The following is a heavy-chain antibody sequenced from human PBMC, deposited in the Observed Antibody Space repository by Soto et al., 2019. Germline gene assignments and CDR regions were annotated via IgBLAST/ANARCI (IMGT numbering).Heavy chain of an antibody. J-gene: IGHJ5*02. D-gene: IGHD3-22*01. V-gene: IGHV4-31*03. CDR1: GGSISSGGYY. CDR3: ARDRNYYDSSGYSGWFDP. CDR2: IYYSGST. Sequence: SETLSLTCTVSGGSISSGGYYWSWIRQNPGKGLEWIGYIYYSGSTYYNPSLKSRVTISVDTSKNQFSLKLSSVTAADTAVYYCARDRNYYDSSGYSGWFDPWGQGTLVTVSS.